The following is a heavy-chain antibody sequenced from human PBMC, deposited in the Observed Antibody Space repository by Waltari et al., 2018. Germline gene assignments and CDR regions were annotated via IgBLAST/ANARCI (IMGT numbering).Heavy chain of an antibody. J-gene: IGHJ5*02. CDR2: IYYSGST. V-gene: IGHV4-59*01. D-gene: IGHD6-19*01. CDR1: GGSISSYY. Sequence: QVQLQESGPGLVKPSETLSLTCTVSGGSISSYYWRWIRQPPGKGLEWIGYIYYSGSTNYNPSLKSRVTISVDTSKNQFSLKLSSVTAADTAVYYCARAGAVAGTPDWFDPWGQGTLVTVSS. CDR3: ARAGAVAGTPDWFDP.